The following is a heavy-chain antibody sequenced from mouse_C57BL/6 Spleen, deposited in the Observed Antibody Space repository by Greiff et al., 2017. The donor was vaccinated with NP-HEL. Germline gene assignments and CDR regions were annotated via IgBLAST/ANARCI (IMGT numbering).Heavy chain of an antibody. J-gene: IGHJ1*03. D-gene: IGHD1-1*01. CDR2: INYDGSST. V-gene: IGHV5-16*01. Sequence: EVQLVESEGGLVQPGSSMKLSCTASGFTFSDYYMAWVRQVPEKGLEWVANINYDGSSTYYLDSLKSRFIISRDNAKNILYLQMSSLKSEDTATYYCARGRYYYGSSGWYFDVWGTGTTVTVSS. CDR1: GFTFSDYY. CDR3: ARGRYYYGSSGWYFDV.